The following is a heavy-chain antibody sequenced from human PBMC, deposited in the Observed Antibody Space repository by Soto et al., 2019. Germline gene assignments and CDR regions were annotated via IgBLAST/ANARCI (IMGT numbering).Heavy chain of an antibody. CDR2: IKADGSDK. CDR1: GFSFNKYW. J-gene: IGHJ4*02. V-gene: IGHV3-7*01. Sequence: EVQLLESGGALVQPGESLRLSCAASGFSFNKYWMTWARQAPGKGLELVANIKADGSDKYYVDSVKGRFTVSRDNAKDFLYLQMNILRDEDTAVYYCARGRSTDYWGQGTLVIVSS. CDR3: ARGRSTDY.